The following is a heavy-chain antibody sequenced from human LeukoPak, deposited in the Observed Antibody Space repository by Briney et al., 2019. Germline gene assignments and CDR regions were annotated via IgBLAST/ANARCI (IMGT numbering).Heavy chain of an antibody. CDR3: ARELGDAKNVANGY. CDR1: GFTFSGYG. CDR2: IWYDGSNK. Sequence: PGGSLRLSCAASGFTFSGYGMLWVRQAPGKALEWVAAIWYDGSNKYYGDSVKGRFTISRDNSRNTLYLQINSLRVEDTAVYYCARELGDAKNVANGYWGQGTLVTVSS. V-gene: IGHV3-33*01. D-gene: IGHD4-17*01. J-gene: IGHJ4*02.